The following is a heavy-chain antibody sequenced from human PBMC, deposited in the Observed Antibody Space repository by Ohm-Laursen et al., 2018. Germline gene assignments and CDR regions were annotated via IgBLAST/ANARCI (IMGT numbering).Heavy chain of an antibody. J-gene: IGHJ4*02. D-gene: IGHD1-26*01. V-gene: IGHV1-69*01. CDR3: ATARQNIWEPPFDY. CDR1: GGTFSNYA. CDR2: IIPIYGTP. Sequence: GSSVKVSCKVSGGTFSNYAINWVRRAPGQGLEWVGGIIPIYGTPKYAQKFEGRVSMTADESTSTAYMEMSGLRSDDTAVFYCATARQNIWEPPFDYWGQGSLVTVSS.